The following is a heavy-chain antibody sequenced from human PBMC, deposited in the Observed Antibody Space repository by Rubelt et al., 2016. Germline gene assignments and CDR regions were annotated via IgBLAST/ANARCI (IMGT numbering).Heavy chain of an antibody. CDR3: AKVPIRTVTSTFDD. V-gene: IGHV3-23*01. J-gene: IGHJ4*02. CDR1: GFTFSSYA. D-gene: IGHD4-17*01. Sequence: EVQLLESGGGLVQPGGSLRLSCAASGFTFSSYAMSWVRQAPGKGLEWVSAISGSGGSAYYAYSVEGRFTITRDTSKNTLYLQMNSLRAEDTAVYYCAKVPIRTVTSTFDDWGQGTLVTVSS. CDR2: ISGSGGSA.